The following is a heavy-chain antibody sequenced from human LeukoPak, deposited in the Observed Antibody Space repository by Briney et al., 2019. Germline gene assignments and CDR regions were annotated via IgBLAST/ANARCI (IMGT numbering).Heavy chain of an antibody. D-gene: IGHD3-10*01. J-gene: IGHJ4*02. CDR2: ISYDGNDR. V-gene: IGHV3-30*18. Sequence: GGSLRLSCAASGFTFSTYGMHWVRQAPGKGLEWVAVISYDGNDRYYADSIKDRFTISRDISKNTLYLQMNSLRAEDTAVYYCAKAMTYGSGSYYYDYWGQGTLVTVSS. CDR3: AKAMTYGSGSYYYDY. CDR1: GFTFSTYG.